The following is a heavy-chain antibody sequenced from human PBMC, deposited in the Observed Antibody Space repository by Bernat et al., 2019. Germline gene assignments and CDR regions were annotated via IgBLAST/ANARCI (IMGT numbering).Heavy chain of an antibody. D-gene: IGHD3-16*01. V-gene: IGHV4-61*05. CDR1: GGSISSSSYY. CDR3: ARGGSSPYGMDV. J-gene: IGHJ6*02. Sequence: QLQLQESGPGLVKPSETLSLTCTVSGGSISSSSYYWGWIRQPPGKGLEWIGKGLEWIGYIYYSGSTNYNPSLKSRVTISVDTSKNQFSLKLSSVTAADTAVYYCARGGSSPYGMDVWGQGTTVTVSS. CDR2: IYYSGST.